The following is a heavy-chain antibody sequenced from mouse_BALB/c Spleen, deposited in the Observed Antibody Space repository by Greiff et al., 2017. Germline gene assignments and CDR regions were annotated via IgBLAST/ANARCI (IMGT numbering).Heavy chain of an antibody. J-gene: IGHJ4*01. CDR2: IWSGGST. Sequence: VKLMESGPGLVQPSQSLSITCTVSGFSLTSYGVHWVRQSPGKGLEWLGVIWSGGSTDYNAAFISRLSISKDNSKSQVFFKMNSLQANDTAIYYCARKGGYRYDEDYAMDCWGQGTSVTVSS. D-gene: IGHD2-14*01. CDR3: ARKGGYRYDEDYAMDC. V-gene: IGHV2-2*02. CDR1: GFSLTSYG.